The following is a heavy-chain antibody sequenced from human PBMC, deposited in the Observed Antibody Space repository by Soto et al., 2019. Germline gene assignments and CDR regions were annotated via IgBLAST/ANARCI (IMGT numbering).Heavy chain of an antibody. Sequence: QVQLVQSGAEVKKPGSSVKVSCKASGGTFSGYAISWVRQDPGQGLEWMGGIIPISGTANYAQKFQGRVTITADESTSTAYMELSSLRSEDTAVYYCARSQGSSTSLEIYYYYYYGMDVWGQGTTVTVSS. CDR3: ARSQGSSTSLEIYYYYYYGMDV. D-gene: IGHD2-2*01. CDR1: GGTFSGYA. J-gene: IGHJ6*02. CDR2: IIPISGTA. V-gene: IGHV1-69*01.